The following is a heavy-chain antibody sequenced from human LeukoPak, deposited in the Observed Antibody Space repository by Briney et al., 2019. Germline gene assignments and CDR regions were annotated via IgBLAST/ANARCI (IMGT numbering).Heavy chain of an antibody. V-gene: IGHV3-30*18. D-gene: IGHD2-15*01. CDR3: AKDLGYCSGGSCPDYYYYYGMDV. CDR2: ISYDGSNK. Sequence: GGSLRLSCAASGFTFSSYGMHWVRQAPGKGLEWVAVISYDGSNKYYADSVKGRFTISRDNSKNTLYLQMNSLRAEDTAVYYCAKDLGYCSGGSCPDYYYYYGMDVWGQGTTVTVSS. CDR1: GFTFSSYG. J-gene: IGHJ6*02.